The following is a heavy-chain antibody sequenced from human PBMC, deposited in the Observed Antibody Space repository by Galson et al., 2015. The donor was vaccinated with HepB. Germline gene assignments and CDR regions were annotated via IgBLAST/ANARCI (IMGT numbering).Heavy chain of an antibody. J-gene: IGHJ6*03. CDR3: ARTRYCSSTSCSDYYYYMDV. CDR2: INPNSGGT. V-gene: IGHV1-2*06. CDR1: GYTFTGYY. Sequence: SVKVSCKASGYTFTGYYMHWVRQAPGQGLEWMGRINPNSGGTNYVQKFQGRVTMTRDTSISTAYMELSRLRSDDTAVYYCARTRYCSSTSCSDYYYYMDVWGKGTTVTVSS. D-gene: IGHD2-2*01.